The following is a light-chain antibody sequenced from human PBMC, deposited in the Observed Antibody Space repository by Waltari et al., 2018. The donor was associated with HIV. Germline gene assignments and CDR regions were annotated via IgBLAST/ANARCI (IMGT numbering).Light chain of an antibody. CDR1: QSVFYSSNNKNY. Sequence: DIVMTQSPDSLAVSLGERATINCKSSQSVFYSSNNKNYLAWYQRKPGQPPKLLIYGASTRESGVPDRFSGSGSGTDFSLTISSLQAEDVAVYYCQQYYSRPPTFGQGTKLEIK. V-gene: IGKV4-1*01. J-gene: IGKJ2*01. CDR2: GAS. CDR3: QQYYSRPPT.